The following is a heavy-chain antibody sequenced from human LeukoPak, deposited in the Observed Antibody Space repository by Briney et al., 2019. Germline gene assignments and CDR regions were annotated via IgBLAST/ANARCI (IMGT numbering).Heavy chain of an antibody. CDR1: GFTFSSYW. CDR2: LYPSDSDT. D-gene: IGHD1-1*01. J-gene: IGHJ4*02. V-gene: IGHV5-51*03. CDR3: ARGYNWNDEGFDL. Sequence: PGESLKISCKGSGFTFSSYWIGWVRQMPGKGLEWMGILYPSDSDTRYSPSFQGQVTISADKSISTAYLQWRSLKASDTAMYYCARGYNWNDEGFDLRGQGTLVTVSS.